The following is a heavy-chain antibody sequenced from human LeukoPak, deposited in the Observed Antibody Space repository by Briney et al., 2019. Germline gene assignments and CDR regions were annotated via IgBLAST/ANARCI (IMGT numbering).Heavy chain of an antibody. V-gene: IGHV1-2*02. CDR3: AREPGIAAAGWLGPTYYFDY. CDR2: INPNSGGT. CDR1: GYTFTGYY. J-gene: IGHJ4*02. Sequence: GASVKVSCKASGYTFTGYYMHWVRQAPGQGLEWMGWINPNSGGTNYAQKFQGRVTMTRDTSISTVYMELSTLESDDTAVYYCAREPGIAAAGWLGPTYYFDYWGQGTLVTVSS. D-gene: IGHD6-13*01.